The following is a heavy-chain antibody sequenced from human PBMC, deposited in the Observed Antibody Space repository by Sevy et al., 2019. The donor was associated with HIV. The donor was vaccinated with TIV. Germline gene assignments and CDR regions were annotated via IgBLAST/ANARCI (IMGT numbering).Heavy chain of an antibody. CDR2: IYHSGTT. D-gene: IGHD3-22*01. Sequence: SETLSLTCVVSGYSISSGYYWGWIRQPPGKGLEWIGSIYHSGTTYYNPSLKSRVTISVDTPKNQFSLKLISVTAADTAVYYCASLYYDSSGYPSGMDVWGQGTTVTVSS. V-gene: IGHV4-38-2*01. CDR3: ASLYYDSSGYPSGMDV. CDR1: GYSISSGYY. J-gene: IGHJ6*02.